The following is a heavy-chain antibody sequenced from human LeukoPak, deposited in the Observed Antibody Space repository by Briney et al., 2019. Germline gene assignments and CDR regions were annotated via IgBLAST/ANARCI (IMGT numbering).Heavy chain of an antibody. Sequence: SETLSLTCDVSGGSISIGHYSWIWIRQPLGEGLEWIGYIYHTGSTYYNPSLKSRVTISVDTSKNQFSLRLSSVTAADTAVYYCARLQYCSGTSCYWFDPWGQGTLVTVSS. CDR2: IYHTGST. V-gene: IGHV4-30-2*01. D-gene: IGHD2-2*01. CDR1: GGSISIGHYS. J-gene: IGHJ5*02. CDR3: ARLQYCSGTSCYWFDP.